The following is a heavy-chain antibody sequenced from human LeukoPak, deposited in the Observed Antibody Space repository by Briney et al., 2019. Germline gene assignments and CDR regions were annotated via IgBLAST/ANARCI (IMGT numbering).Heavy chain of an antibody. V-gene: IGHV1-69*13. CDR1: GGTFSSYA. Sequence: SVKVSCKASGGTFSSYAISWVRQAPGQGLEWMGGIIPIFGTANYAQKFQGRVTITADESKSRAYMELSSLRSEDTAVYYCARGTLDYGDYSPYYYYMDVWGKGTTVTASS. CDR3: ARGTLDYGDYSPYYYYMDV. J-gene: IGHJ6*03. D-gene: IGHD4-17*01. CDR2: IIPIFGTA.